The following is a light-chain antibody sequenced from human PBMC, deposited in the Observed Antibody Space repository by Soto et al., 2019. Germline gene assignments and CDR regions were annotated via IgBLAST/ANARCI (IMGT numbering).Light chain of an antibody. J-gene: IGLJ2*01. CDR2: DDS. CDR3: QAWDTSTDPVV. V-gene: IGLV3-21*02. Sequence: SYELTQPPSVSVAPGQTARLTCGGNNIGGKSVHWYQHKPGQAPVLVVYDDSDLPSGIPERFSGSNSGNTATLTISEVEAGDEAHYYCQAWDTSTDPVVFGGGTKLTVL. CDR1: NIGGKS.